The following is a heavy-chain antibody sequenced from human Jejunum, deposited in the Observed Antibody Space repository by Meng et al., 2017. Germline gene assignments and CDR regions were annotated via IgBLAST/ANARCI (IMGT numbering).Heavy chain of an antibody. V-gene: IGHV4-39*01. J-gene: IGHJ4*02. D-gene: IGHD3-10*01. CDR1: GGSISGSYDY. CDR3: ARHFSGSGTWFFDS. Sequence: QVQLQQWGAGQLRPSETLSLTGTVSGGSISGSYDYWGWIRQPPGKGLDWTGTISYSGSTYYNPSLTSRVTISMDTSKNQFSLKLSSVTAADTAVYYCARHFSGSGTWFFDSWGQGALVTVSS. CDR2: ISYSGST.